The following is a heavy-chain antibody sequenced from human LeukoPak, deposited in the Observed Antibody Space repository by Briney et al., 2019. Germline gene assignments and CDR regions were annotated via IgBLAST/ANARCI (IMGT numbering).Heavy chain of an antibody. D-gene: IGHD3-10*01. CDR3: ARDLYGSGSYDY. J-gene: IGHJ4*02. CDR1: GGSISSSRNY. V-gene: IGHV4-39*07. CDR2: IYYSGTT. Sequence: SETLSLTCTVSGGSISSSRNYWGWIRQPPGKGLEWIGNIYYSGTTYYSPSLKSRVTISVDTSKNQFSLKLSSVTAADTAVYYCARDLYGSGSYDYWGQGTLVTVSS.